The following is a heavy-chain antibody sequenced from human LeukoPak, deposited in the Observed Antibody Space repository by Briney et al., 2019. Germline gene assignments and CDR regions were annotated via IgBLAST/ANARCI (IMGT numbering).Heavy chain of an antibody. CDR2: ISSSSSYI. CDR1: GSTFSSYS. V-gene: IGHV3-21*01. Sequence: GGSLRLSCAASGSTFSSYSMNWVRQAPGKGLEWVSSISSSSSYIYYADSVKGRFTISRDNAKNSLYLQMNSLRAEDTAVYYCGRGGIMTTDEKDAFDIWGQGTMVTVSS. CDR3: GRGGIMTTDEKDAFDI. D-gene: IGHD4-17*01. J-gene: IGHJ3*02.